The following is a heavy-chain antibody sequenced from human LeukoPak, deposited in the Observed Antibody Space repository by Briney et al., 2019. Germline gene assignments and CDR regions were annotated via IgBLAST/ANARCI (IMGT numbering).Heavy chain of an antibody. CDR2: IRYDGTNK. D-gene: IGHD1-1*01. CDR3: ANWIEGRHEKFDY. CDR1: GFTFSTYG. Sequence: GGSLRLSCAASGFTFSTYGMHWVRQAPRKGLEWVAFIRYDGTNKYYADSVKGRFTISRDNSMNTLYLQMTSLRVEDTAVYYCANWIEGRHEKFDYWGQGTLVTVSS. J-gene: IGHJ4*02. V-gene: IGHV3-30*02.